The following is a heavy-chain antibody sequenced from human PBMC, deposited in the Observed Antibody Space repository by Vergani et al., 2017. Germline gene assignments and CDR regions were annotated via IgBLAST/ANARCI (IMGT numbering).Heavy chain of an antibody. CDR1: GFTFGDHG. CDR2: ISYDGTNK. Sequence: VQLLESGGGLVQPGGSLRLSCAASGFTFGDHGIHWVRRAPGKGLGWVALISYDGTNKYYTNSVRGRFTISRDNSKRTLFRQMSSLRVEDMAVYYCARDRGDWRYSRYFYNYYMDVWGKGTTVTVSS. D-gene: IGHD2-8*02. CDR3: ARDRGDWRYSRYFYNYYMDV. V-gene: IGHV3-30-3*01. J-gene: IGHJ6*03.